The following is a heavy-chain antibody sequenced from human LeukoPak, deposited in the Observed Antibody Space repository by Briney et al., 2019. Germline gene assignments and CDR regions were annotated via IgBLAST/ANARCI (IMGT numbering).Heavy chain of an antibody. V-gene: IGHV4-59*01. CDR3: ARGVYIAAAQYAY. J-gene: IGHJ4*02. D-gene: IGHD6-13*01. CDR2: IYYSGTT. Sequence: SETLSLTCTVSGGSISSYYWSWIRQPPGKGLEWIGYIYYSGTTNYNPYLKSRVTISVDTSKNQFSLKLSSVTAADTAVYYCARGVYIAAAQYAYWGQGTLVTVSS. CDR1: GGSISSYY.